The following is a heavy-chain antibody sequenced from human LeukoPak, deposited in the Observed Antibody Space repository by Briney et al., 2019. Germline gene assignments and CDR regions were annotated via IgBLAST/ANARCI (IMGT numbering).Heavy chain of an antibody. CDR2: INPNNGGT. J-gene: IGHJ4*02. D-gene: IGHD1-1*01. V-gene: IGHV1-2*02. CDR1: GYTFAVYF. CDR3: TRGVATTGAKFFDF. Sequence: ASVKVSCKASGYTFAVYFIHWLRQAPGQRLEWLGCINPNNGGTLYAQKFQGGVTMSRDTSISTVYMEFNRLTSDDTAVYYCTRGVATTGAKFFDFWGQGTQVTVSS.